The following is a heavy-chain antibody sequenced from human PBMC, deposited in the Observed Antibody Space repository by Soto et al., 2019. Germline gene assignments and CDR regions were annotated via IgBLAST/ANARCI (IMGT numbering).Heavy chain of an antibody. V-gene: IGHV2-5*02. Sequence: QITLKESGPTLVKPTQTLTLTCTFSGFSLTTSGVGVGWIRQPPGKALQWLALIYWDDAKRYSPSLQSRLTITKDTPKNHVVLAMTNKDPVDTATYYCAHRPIYGAGSHFDYWGQGTLVTVSS. CDR3: AHRPIYGAGSHFDY. CDR1: GFSLTTSGVG. J-gene: IGHJ4*02. D-gene: IGHD3-3*02. CDR2: IYWDDAK.